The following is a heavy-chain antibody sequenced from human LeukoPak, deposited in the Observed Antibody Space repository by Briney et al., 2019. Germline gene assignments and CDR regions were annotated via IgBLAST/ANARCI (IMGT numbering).Heavy chain of an antibody. J-gene: IGHJ5*02. Sequence: GGSLRLSCAVSGLTFSSSWMDWVRQAPGKGLEWVASINPDGNKKYSADSVKGRFTISRDNAENSLYLQMNSLRAEDTAVYYCAGDALEQLVLVDNWFDPWGQGTLVTVSS. V-gene: IGHV3-7*01. CDR2: INPDGNKK. CDR3: AGDALEQLVLVDNWFDP. CDR1: GLTFSSSW. D-gene: IGHD6-13*01.